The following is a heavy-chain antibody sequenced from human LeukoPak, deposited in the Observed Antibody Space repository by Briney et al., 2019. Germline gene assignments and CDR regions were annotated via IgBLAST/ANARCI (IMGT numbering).Heavy chain of an antibody. CDR3: TTDFHLTTVTTYG. CDR1: GFTFSNAW. D-gene: IGHD4-17*01. CDR2: IKSKADGGTT. V-gene: IGHV3-15*01. J-gene: IGHJ4*02. Sequence: PGGSLRLSCAASGFTFSNAWMSWVRQAPGKGLEWVGRIKSKADGGTTDYAAPVKGRFTISRDDSKNTLYLQMNSLKTEDTAVYYCTTDFHLTTVTTYGWGQGTLVTVSS.